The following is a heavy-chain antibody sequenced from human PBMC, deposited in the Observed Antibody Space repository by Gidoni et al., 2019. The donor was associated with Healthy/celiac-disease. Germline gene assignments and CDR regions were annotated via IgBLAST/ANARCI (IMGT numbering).Heavy chain of an antibody. CDR2: ISYDGSNK. CDR3: ARAMDTAMVTSYYYGMDV. CDR1: GFTFSSYV. Sequence: QVQLVESGGGVVQPGRSLRLSCAASGFTFSSYVMHWVRQAPGKGLEWVAVISYDGSNKYYADSVKGRFTISRDNSKNTLYLQMNSLRAEDTAVYYCARAMDTAMVTSYYYGMDVWGQGTTVTVSS. V-gene: IGHV3-30*04. D-gene: IGHD5-18*01. J-gene: IGHJ6*02.